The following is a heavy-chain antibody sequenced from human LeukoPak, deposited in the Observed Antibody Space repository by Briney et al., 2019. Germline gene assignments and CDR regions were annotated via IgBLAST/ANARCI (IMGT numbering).Heavy chain of an antibody. J-gene: IGHJ4*02. D-gene: IGHD3-3*01. CDR3: ARGYDFWSPGY. CDR2: ISYDGSNK. CDR1: GFTFSSYG. V-gene: IGHV3-30*03. Sequence: GRSLRLSCAASGFTFSSYGMHWVRQAPGKGLEWVAVISYDGSNKYYADSVKGRFTISRDNSKSTLYLQVNSLRAEDTAVYYCARGYDFWSPGYWGQGTLVTVSS.